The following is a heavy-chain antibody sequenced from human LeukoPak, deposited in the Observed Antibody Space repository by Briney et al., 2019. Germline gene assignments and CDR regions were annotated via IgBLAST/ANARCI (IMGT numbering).Heavy chain of an antibody. CDR2: ISSNEGST. D-gene: IGHD2-8*01. J-gene: IGHJ5*02. V-gene: IGHV3-64*01. CDR1: GFTFSSYA. CDR3: ARPTNGT. Sequence: GGSLRLSCAASGFTFSSYAMHWVRQAPGKGLEYVSAISSNEGSTYYANSVKGRFTISRDNSKNTLYLQMGSLRAEDMAVYYCARPTNGTWGQGTLVTVSS.